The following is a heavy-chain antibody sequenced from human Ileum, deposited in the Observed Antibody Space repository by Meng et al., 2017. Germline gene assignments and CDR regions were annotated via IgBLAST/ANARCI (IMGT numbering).Heavy chain of an antibody. V-gene: IGHV3-33*01. J-gene: IGHJ4*02. D-gene: IGHD3/OR15-3a*01. CDR3: ARDWDWVVWDY. CDR2: IWYDGSNK. Sequence: VRLVGFGGGVVQPGRSLSLSCAVSGFTFSSYGMHWVRQAPGKGLEWVAVIWYDGSNKYYADSVKGRFTISRDNAKSTLYLEMNSLRAEDAAVYYCARDWDWVVWDYWGQGTLVTVSS. CDR1: GFTFSSYG.